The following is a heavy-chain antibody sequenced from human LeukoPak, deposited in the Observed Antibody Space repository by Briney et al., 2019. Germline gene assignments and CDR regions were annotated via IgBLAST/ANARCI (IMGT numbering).Heavy chain of an antibody. V-gene: IGHV4-59*08. D-gene: IGHD4-11*01. CDR2: IYYRGSA. J-gene: IGHJ5*01. CDR1: GDSINSYY. CDR3: ATLLHDWFDS. Sequence: SETLSLTCTVSGDSINSYYWSWIRQPPGKGLEWLGYIYYRGSANYNPSLKSRVTISIDTSKNQFSLKLTSVTAADTAVYYCATLLHDWFDSWGQGTLVTVSS.